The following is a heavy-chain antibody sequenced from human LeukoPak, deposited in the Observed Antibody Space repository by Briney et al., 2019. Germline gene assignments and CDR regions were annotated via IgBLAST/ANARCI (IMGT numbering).Heavy chain of an antibody. D-gene: IGHD3-3*02. Sequence: SVKVSCKASGGTFSSYAISWVRQAPGQGLEWMGRIIPIFGTANYAQKFQGRVTITTDESTSTAYMELSSLRSEDTAVYYCARGNVLGGRHLDYWGQGTLVTVSS. CDR3: ARGNVLGGRHLDY. V-gene: IGHV1-69*05. J-gene: IGHJ4*02. CDR2: IIPIFGTA. CDR1: GGTFSSYA.